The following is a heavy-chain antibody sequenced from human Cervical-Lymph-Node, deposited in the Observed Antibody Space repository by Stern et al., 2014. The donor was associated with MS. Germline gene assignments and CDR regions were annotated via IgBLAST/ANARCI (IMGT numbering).Heavy chain of an antibody. CDR3: SPSFQARVTIPDNKSISTAYLQWNNLKASDTAIYYCARQRYFDY. CDR1: GYTFTSYW. D-gene: IGHD1/OR15-1a*01. V-gene: IGHV5-51*01. Sequence: VQLVQSGPEVKRPGASLKLSCQASGYTFTSYWIGWVRQMPGKGLEWIAILSPGGPDIRYRPSFQGPCPISSDKSTSPAYLVWSAVSIPGGSDIRYSPSFQARVTIPDNKSISTAYLQWNNLKASDTAIYYCARQRYFDYWGQGTLVTVSS. CDR2: LSPGGPDI. J-gene: IGHJ4*02.